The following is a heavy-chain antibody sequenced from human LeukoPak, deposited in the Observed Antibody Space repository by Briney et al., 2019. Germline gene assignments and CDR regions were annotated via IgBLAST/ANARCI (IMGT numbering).Heavy chain of an antibody. CDR2: ISSSSSYI. CDR3: ARDSGMDYYDSSGYYYVSWYFDL. CDR1: GFTFSSYW. Sequence: PGGSLRLSCAASGFTFSSYWMHWVRQAPGKGLEWVSSISSSSSYIYYADSVKGRFTISRDNAKNSLYLQMNSLRAEDTAVYYCARDSGMDYYDSSGYYYVSWYFDLWGRGTLVTVSS. J-gene: IGHJ2*01. V-gene: IGHV3-21*01. D-gene: IGHD3-22*01.